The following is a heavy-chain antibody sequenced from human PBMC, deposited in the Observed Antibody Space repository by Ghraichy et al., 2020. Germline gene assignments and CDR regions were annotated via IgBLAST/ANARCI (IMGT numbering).Heavy chain of an antibody. CDR3: ARDPGYCSGGRCYLGQFDY. V-gene: IGHV3-21*01. Sequence: GGSLRLSCAASGFTFSSYRMNWVRQAPGKGLEWVSFISSSSSYIEYADSVKGRFTISRDNAKNSLYLQMNSLRAEDTAVYYCARDPGYCSGGRCYLGQFDYWGQGTLVTVSS. J-gene: IGHJ4*02. D-gene: IGHD2-15*01. CDR2: ISSSSSYI. CDR1: GFTFSSYR.